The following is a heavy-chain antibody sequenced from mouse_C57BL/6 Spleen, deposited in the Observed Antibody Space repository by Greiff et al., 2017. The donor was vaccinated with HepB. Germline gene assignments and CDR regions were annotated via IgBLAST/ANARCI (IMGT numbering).Heavy chain of an antibody. D-gene: IGHD2-2*01. V-gene: IGHV1-82*01. J-gene: IGHJ1*03. CDR1: GYAFSSSW. CDR3: ARGGGYDSWYFDV. CDR2: IYPGDGDT. Sequence: VQLQQSGPELVKPGASVKISCKASGYAFSSSWMNWVKQRPGKGLEWIGRIYPGDGDTNYNGKFKGKATLTADKSSSTAYMQLSILTSEDSAVYFCARGGGYDSWYFDVWGTGTTVTVSS.